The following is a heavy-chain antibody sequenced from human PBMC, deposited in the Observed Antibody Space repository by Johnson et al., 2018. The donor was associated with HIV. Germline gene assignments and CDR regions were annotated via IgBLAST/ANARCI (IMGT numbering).Heavy chain of an antibody. V-gene: IGHV3-23*03. CDR1: RFTFNNYA. CDR2: IYSGGST. J-gene: IGHJ3*02. Sequence: VQLVESGGGVVRPGGSLRLSCAASRFTFNNYAMSWVRQVPGEGLEWVAVIYSGGSTYYADSVKGRFTISRDNSKNTLYLQRNSLRAEDTAVYYCARLFYYEAFDIWGQGTMVTVSS. CDR3: ARLFYYEAFDI. D-gene: IGHD3-10*01.